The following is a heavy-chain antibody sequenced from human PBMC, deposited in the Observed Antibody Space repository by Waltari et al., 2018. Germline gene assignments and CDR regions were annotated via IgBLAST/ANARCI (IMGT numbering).Heavy chain of an antibody. J-gene: IGHJ4*02. CDR2: MNPNSGNT. Sequence: QVQLVQSGAEVKKPGASVTVSCKASGYTFTSYDITWVRPAPGQGLEWMGWMNPNSGNTGYAQKFQGRVTITRNTSISTAYMELSSLRSEDTAVYYCARGRRVGIQLWLRPDFDYWGQGTLVTVSS. CDR3: ARGRRVGIQLWLRPDFDY. D-gene: IGHD5-18*01. CDR1: GYTFTSYD. V-gene: IGHV1-8*03.